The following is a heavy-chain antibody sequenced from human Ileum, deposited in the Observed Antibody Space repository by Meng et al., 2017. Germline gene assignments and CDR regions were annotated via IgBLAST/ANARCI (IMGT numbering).Heavy chain of an antibody. CDR2: IRSRGNTI. Sequence: GGSLRPSCAASGFSFISYDMNWVRQAPGKGLEWVAYIRSRGNTINYADSVKGRFTISRDNAKNSLYLQMNSLRVEDTAVYYCARDGYSSGWYEAYFDYWGPGTLVTVSS. CDR3: ARDGYSSGWYEAYFDY. D-gene: IGHD6-19*01. V-gene: IGHV3-48*03. CDR1: GFSFISYD. J-gene: IGHJ4*02.